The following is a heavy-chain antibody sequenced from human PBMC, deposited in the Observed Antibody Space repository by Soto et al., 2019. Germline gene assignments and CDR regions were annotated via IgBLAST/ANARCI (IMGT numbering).Heavy chain of an antibody. J-gene: IGHJ5*02. Sequence: ASVKVSCQASGYTFTSYGISWVRQAPGQGLEWMGWISAYNGNTNYAQKLQGRVTMTTDTSTSTAYMELRSLRSDDTAVYYCARASTYDFWSGYYRGGWFDPWGQGTLVTVSS. CDR2: ISAYNGNT. D-gene: IGHD3-3*01. CDR3: ARASTYDFWSGYYRGGWFDP. V-gene: IGHV1-18*01. CDR1: GYTFTSYG.